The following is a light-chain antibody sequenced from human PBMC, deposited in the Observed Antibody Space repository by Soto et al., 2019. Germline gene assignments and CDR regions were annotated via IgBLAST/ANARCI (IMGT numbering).Light chain of an antibody. CDR1: QSVSGY. CDR2: DGS. V-gene: IGKV3-11*01. J-gene: IGKJ3*01. Sequence: EIVLTQSPATLSLSPGERATLSCRASQSVSGYLAWYQQKPGQAPRLLIYDGSHRAAGIPSRFSGSGSGTGFTLTISGLEPEDFAVYYCQQRSNWLISFGPGTKVDIK. CDR3: QQRSNWLIS.